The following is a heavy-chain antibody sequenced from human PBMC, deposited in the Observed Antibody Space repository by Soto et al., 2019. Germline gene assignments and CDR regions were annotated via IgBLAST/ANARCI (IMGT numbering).Heavy chain of an antibody. V-gene: IGHV3-53*01. CDR2: IYSGGAT. Sequence: QPGGSLRLSCAASGITVSSSYMSWVRQAPGKGLEWVSVIYSGGATHYADSVKGRFTISRDNSRNTLYLQMNSLRAEDTALYYCARGYDSSGLDYWGQGTLVTVSS. CDR3: ARGYDSSGLDY. J-gene: IGHJ4*02. CDR1: GITVSSSY. D-gene: IGHD3-22*01.